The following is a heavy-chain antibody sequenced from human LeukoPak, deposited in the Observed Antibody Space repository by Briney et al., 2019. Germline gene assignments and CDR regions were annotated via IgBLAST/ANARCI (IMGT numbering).Heavy chain of an antibody. V-gene: IGHV3-64*01. CDR2: ISSNGGST. Sequence: GGSLRLSCAASGFTLSSYAMHWVRQAPGKGLEYVSAISSNGGSTYYANSVKGRFTISRDDSKNTVYLQMGSLRAEDMAVYYCARASYGYGNNWFDPWGQGTLVTVSS. J-gene: IGHJ5*02. CDR3: ARASYGYGNNWFDP. CDR1: GFTLSSYA. D-gene: IGHD5-18*01.